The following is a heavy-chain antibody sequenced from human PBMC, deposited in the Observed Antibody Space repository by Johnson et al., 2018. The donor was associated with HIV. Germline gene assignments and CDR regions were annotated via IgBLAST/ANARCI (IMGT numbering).Heavy chain of an antibody. CDR2: ISFDGGIK. D-gene: IGHD4-17*01. CDR1: GFTFNDYV. J-gene: IGHJ3*02. V-gene: IGHV3-30-3*01. Sequence: QVQLVESGGGVVQPGRSLRLSCAASGFTFNDYVLHWVRQAPGKGLEWVASISFDGGIKNYADSVKGRFTISRDNSKNTLYLQLNSLRLDDTAVYFCARSTGAFDIWGQWTMVTVSS. CDR3: ARSTGAFDI.